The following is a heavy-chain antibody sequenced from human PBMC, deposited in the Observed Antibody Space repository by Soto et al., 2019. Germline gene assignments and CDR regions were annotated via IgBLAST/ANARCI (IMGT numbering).Heavy chain of an antibody. J-gene: IGHJ6*02. V-gene: IGHV1-69*06. CDR3: ARGRDSSGPLWYYYGMDV. Sequence: SVKVCCKASGGTFSSYAISWVRQAPGQGLEWMGGIIPIFGTANYAQKFQGRVTITADKSTSTAYMELSSLRSEDTAVYYCARGRDSSGPLWYYYGMDVWGQGTTVTVSS. D-gene: IGHD3-22*01. CDR2: IIPIFGTA. CDR1: GGTFSSYA.